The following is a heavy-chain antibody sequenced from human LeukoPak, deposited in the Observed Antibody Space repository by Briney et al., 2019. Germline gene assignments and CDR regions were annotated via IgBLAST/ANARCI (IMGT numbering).Heavy chain of an antibody. CDR1: GGSISSSNYY. J-gene: IGHJ4*02. CDR3: ARRRIVATIDY. V-gene: IGHV4-39*01. Sequence: SETLSLTCTVSGGSISSSNYYWGWIRQPPGKGLEWIGSIYYSGTTYYNPSLKSRVTISVDTSKNQFSLKLSSVTAADTAVYYCARRRIVATIDYWGQGTLVTVSS. CDR2: IYYSGTT. D-gene: IGHD5-12*01.